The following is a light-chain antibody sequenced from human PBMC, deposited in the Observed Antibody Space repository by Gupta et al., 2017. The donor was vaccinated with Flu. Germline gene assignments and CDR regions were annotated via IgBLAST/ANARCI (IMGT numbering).Light chain of an antibody. Sequence: DVVMPQSPLSLPVTLGQPASISCRSSQSLVYRDGNTYLNWFQQRPGQAPRRIIYKVSNRDVGVPDRVSGSGSDTDFTLNSSRGEDEDVCVYYLKQSNPLSPLGRGTKVDIK. CDR2: KVS. J-gene: IGKJ2*01. V-gene: IGKV2-30*01. CDR1: QSLVYRDGNTY. CDR3: KQSNPLSP.